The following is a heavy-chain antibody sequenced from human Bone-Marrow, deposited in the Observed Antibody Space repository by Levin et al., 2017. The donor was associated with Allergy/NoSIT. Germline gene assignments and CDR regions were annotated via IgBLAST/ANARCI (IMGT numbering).Heavy chain of an antibody. J-gene: IGHJ6*02. V-gene: IGHV4-34*01. CDR1: GGSFSGYY. CDR2: INHSGST. CDR3: ARDPIFGVVTRSLDV. D-gene: IGHD3-3*02. Sequence: SETLSLTCAVYGGSFSGYYWSWIRQPPGKGLEWIGEINHSGSTNYNPSLKSRVTISVDTSKNQFSLKLSSVTAADTAVYYCARDPIFGVVTRSLDVWGQGTTVTVSS.